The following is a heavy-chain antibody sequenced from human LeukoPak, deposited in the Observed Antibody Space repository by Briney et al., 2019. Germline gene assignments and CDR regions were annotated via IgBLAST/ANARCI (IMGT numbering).Heavy chain of an antibody. D-gene: IGHD2-2*01. CDR3: ARGSEQPLGYCSSTSCYYYYMDV. CDR1: GGTFSSYA. V-gene: IGHV1-69*13. J-gene: IGHJ6*03. CDR2: IIPIFGTA. Sequence: SVKVSCKASGGTFSSYAISWVRQAPGQGLEWMGGIIPIFGTANYAQKFQGRVTITADESTSTAYMELSSLRSEDTAVYYCARGSEQPLGYCSSTSCYYYYMDVWGKGTTVTVSS.